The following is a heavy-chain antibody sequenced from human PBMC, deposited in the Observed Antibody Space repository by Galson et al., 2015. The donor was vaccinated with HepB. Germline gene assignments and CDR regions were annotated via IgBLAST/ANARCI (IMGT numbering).Heavy chain of an antibody. CDR2: ISWNSGSI. CDR1: GFTFDDYA. CDR3: AKDLQWELLGAFDI. V-gene: IGHV3-9*01. Sequence: SLRLSCAASGFTFDDYAMHWVRQAPGKGLEWVSGISWNSGSIGYADSVKGRFTISRDNAKNSLYLQMNSLRAEDTALYYCAKDLQWELLGAFDIWGQGTMVTVSS. J-gene: IGHJ3*02. D-gene: IGHD1-26*01.